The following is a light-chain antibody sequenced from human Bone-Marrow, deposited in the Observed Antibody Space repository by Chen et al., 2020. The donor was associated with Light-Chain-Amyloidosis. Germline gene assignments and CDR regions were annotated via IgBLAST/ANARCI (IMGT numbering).Light chain of an antibody. J-gene: IGLJ2*01. CDR3: QSADSSGTYEVI. V-gene: IGLV3-25*03. Sequence: SYELTPPPSVSLSPGQTARITCSGDDLPTKYAYWYQQKPGQAPVLVRHRDTEMPSGISERFSGSSSGTTATLTISGVQAEDEADYHCQSADSSGTYEVIFGGGTKLTVL. CDR2: RDT. CDR1: DLPTKY.